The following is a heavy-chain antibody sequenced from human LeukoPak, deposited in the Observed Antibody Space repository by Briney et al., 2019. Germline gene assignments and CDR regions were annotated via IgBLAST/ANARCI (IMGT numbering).Heavy chain of an antibody. V-gene: IGHV4-61*02. CDR3: ARSDLPSPVKGAIDI. CDR1: GDSISSSYS. Sequence: SQTLSLTCTLSGDSISSSYSWSWIRQPARKPLEWIGRIYTSGTVNYNPSLKSRVSISLDTPNNQFSLNLRSVTAADTAVYYCARSDLPSPVKGAIDIWGPGTMVTVSS. CDR2: IYTSGTV. J-gene: IGHJ3*02. D-gene: IGHD4-23*01.